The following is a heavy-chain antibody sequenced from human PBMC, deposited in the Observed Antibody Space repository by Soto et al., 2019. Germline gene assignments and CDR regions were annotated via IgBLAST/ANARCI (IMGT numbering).Heavy chain of an antibody. D-gene: IGHD6-13*01. CDR1: GGTFSSYA. J-gene: IGHJ6*02. V-gene: IGHV1-69*13. CDR2: IIPIFGTA. CDR3: GRVGRWWAAAGPEPRSYYSSGMEV. Sequence: SVKVSCKASGGTFSSYAISWVRQAPGQGLEWMGGIIPIFGTANYAQKFQGRVAITADESTSTAYMELSSLRSEDTAVYYCGRVGRWWAAAGPEPRSYYSSGMEVGGQGTRVTVS.